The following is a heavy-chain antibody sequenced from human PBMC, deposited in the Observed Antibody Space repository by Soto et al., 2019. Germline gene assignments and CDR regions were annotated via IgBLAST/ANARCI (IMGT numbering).Heavy chain of an antibody. J-gene: IGHJ6*02. Sequence: QLQLQESGPGLVKPSETLSLTCTVSGGSISSSSYYWGWIRQPPGKGLEWIGSIYYSGSTYYNPSLKSRVTISVDTSKNQFSLKLSSVTAADTAVYYCASHCSGWRPGAGCYYYGMDVWGQGTTVTVSS. V-gene: IGHV4-39*01. CDR3: ASHCSGWRPGAGCYYYGMDV. D-gene: IGHD6-19*01. CDR2: IYYSGST. CDR1: GGSISSSSYY.